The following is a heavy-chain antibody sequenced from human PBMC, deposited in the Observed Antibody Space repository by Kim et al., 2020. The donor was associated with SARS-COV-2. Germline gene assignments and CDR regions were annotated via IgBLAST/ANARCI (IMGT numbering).Heavy chain of an antibody. V-gene: IGHV3-30-3*01. J-gene: IGHJ4*02. Sequence: GGSLRLSCAASGFTFSSYAMHWVRQAPGKGLEWVAVISYDGSNKYYADSVKGRFTISRDNSKNTLYLQMNSLRAEDTAVYYCARDEGLPGIAVEGVDYWGQGTLVTVSS. D-gene: IGHD6-19*01. CDR1: GFTFSSYA. CDR3: ARDEGLPGIAVEGVDY. CDR2: ISYDGSNK.